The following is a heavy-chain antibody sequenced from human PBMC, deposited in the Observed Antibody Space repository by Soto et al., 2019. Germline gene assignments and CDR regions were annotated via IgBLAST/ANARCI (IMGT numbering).Heavy chain of an antibody. CDR2: ISAYNGNT. J-gene: IGHJ6*02. CDR1: GCTFNSYA. D-gene: IGHD3-10*01. V-gene: IGHV1-18*01. Sequence: VSVKVSCTASGCTFNSYAISWARQAPGQGLEWMGWISAYNGNTNYAQKLQGRVTMTTDTSTSTAYMELRSLRSDDTAVYYCARAVEYYYGSGSRYYYYGMDVWGQGTTVTVSS. CDR3: ARAVEYYYGSGSRYYYYGMDV.